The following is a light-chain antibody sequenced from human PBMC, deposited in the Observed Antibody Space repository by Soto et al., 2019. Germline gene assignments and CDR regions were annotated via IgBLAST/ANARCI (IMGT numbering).Light chain of an antibody. CDR1: ISNIGSNA. Sequence: QSVLTQPPSASGTPGQTVTISCSGTISNIGSNAVNWYQQVPGTAPKLLMYKNDQRPSGVPDRFSGSKSGTSASLAVSGLQSEDEADYYCAAWDDSLNAVLFGGGTTLTVL. CDR3: AAWDDSLNAVL. J-gene: IGLJ2*01. V-gene: IGLV1-44*01. CDR2: KND.